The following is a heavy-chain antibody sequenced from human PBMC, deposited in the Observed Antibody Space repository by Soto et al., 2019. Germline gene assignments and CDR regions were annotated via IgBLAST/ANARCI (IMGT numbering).Heavy chain of an antibody. J-gene: IGHJ4*02. V-gene: IGHV1-46*01. Sequence: EASVKVSCKACGYTFTSYYMHWVRQAPGQGLEWMGIINPSGGTANYAQKFQGRVTITADESTSTAYMELSSLRSEDTAVYYCARSPWYYDSSGYYYWGQGTLVTVSS. CDR3: ARSPWYYDSSGYYY. CDR1: GYTFTSYY. CDR2: INPSGGTA. D-gene: IGHD3-22*01.